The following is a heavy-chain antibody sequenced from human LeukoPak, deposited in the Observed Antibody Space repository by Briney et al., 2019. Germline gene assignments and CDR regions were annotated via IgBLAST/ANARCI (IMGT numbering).Heavy chain of an antibody. J-gene: IGHJ5*02. V-gene: IGHV3-23*01. CDR1: GFFFSNYA. Sequence: PGGSLRLSCAASGFFFSNYAMMWVRQAPGKGLAWVSSITGDGGGTFYADPVKGRFTISRDNSKNTLYLQMSSLRAEDTAVYYCAKGRGQWKVDWFDPWGQGTLVTVSS. D-gene: IGHD6-19*01. CDR3: AKGRGQWKVDWFDP. CDR2: ITGDGGGT.